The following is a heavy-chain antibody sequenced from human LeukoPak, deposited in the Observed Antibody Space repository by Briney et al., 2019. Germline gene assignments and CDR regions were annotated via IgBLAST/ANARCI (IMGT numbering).Heavy chain of an antibody. CDR3: AKTRSRVAGTLDY. J-gene: IGHJ4*02. Sequence: GRSLRLSCAASGFTFDDYAMHWVRQAPGKGLEWVSGISWNSGSIRCADSVKGRFTISRDNAKNSLYLQMNSLRAEDTALYYCAKTRSRVAGTLDYWGQGTLVTVSS. CDR1: GFTFDDYA. D-gene: IGHD6-19*01. V-gene: IGHV3-9*01. CDR2: ISWNSGSI.